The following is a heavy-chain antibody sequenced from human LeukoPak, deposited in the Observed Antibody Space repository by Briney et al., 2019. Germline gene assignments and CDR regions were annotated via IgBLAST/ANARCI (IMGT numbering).Heavy chain of an antibody. CDR1: GGSISSGGYY. V-gene: IGHV4-31*03. CDR3: ARDRPYCSSTSCSHDAFDI. Sequence: SQTLSLTCTVSGGSISSGGYYWSWIRQHPVKGLEWIGYIYYSGSTYYNPSLKSRVTISVDTSKNHFSLKLSSVTAADTAVYYCARDRPYCSSTSCSHDAFDIWGQGTMVTVSS. D-gene: IGHD2-2*01. J-gene: IGHJ3*02. CDR2: IYYSGST.